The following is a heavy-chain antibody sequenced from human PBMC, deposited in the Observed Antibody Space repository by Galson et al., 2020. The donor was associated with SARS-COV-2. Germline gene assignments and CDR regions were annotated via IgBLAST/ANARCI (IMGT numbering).Heavy chain of an antibody. CDR2: INPNSGGT. CDR3: ARVGGSYQSYYYGMDV. J-gene: IGHJ6*02. Sequence: GESLKISCKASGYTFTGYSMHWVRQAPGQGLEWMGWINPNSGGTNYAQKFQGRVTMTRDTSISTAYMELSRLRSDDTAVYYCARVGGSYQSYYYGMDVWGQGTTVTVSS. D-gene: IGHD1-26*01. V-gene: IGHV1-2*02. CDR1: GYTFTGYS.